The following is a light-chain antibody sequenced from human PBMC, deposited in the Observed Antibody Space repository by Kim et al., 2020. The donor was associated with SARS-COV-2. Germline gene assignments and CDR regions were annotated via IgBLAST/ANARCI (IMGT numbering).Light chain of an antibody. CDR3: KVWDSSSVV. V-gene: IGLV3-9*01. CDR1: NIGSKN. J-gene: IGLJ2*01. CDR2: RDT. Sequence: SYELTQPLSVSVALGQTATITCGGNNIGSKNVHWYQQKPGQAPVLVIYRDTNRPSGIPERFSGSNSGNTATLTISRAEAGDEADFYCKVWDSSSVVFGGGTKLTVL.